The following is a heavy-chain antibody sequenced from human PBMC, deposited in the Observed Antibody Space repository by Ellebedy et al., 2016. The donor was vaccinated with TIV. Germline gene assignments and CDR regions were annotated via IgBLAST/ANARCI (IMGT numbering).Heavy chain of an antibody. Sequence: GESLKISCAASGFTFTSYPMHWVRQAPGKGLEWVAIISYDGSNKYYADSVKGRFTISRDNSKNTLYLQMNSLRAGDTAVYYCARDLQEYVSSSYFDYWGQGTLVTVSS. CDR3: ARDLQEYVSSSYFDY. J-gene: IGHJ4*02. D-gene: IGHD6-6*01. V-gene: IGHV3-30-3*01. CDR2: ISYDGSNK. CDR1: GFTFTSYP.